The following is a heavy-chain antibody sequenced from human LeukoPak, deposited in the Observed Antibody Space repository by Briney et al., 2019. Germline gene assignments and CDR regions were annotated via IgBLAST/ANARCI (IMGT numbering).Heavy chain of an antibody. Sequence: PGGSLRLSCAASGFTFSSYWMSWVRQAPGKGLKWVANIKQDGSEKDYVDSVKGRFTISRDNAKNSLYLQMNSLRTEDTAVYYCAREGPDAFDIWGQGTMVTVSS. J-gene: IGHJ3*02. CDR2: IKQDGSEK. CDR1: GFTFSSYW. V-gene: IGHV3-7*01. CDR3: AREGPDAFDI.